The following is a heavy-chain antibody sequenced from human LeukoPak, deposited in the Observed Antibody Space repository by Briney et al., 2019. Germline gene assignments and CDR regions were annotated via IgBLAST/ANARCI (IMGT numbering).Heavy chain of an antibody. V-gene: IGHV3-21*01. D-gene: IGHD1-14*01. CDR1: GFTFSSYS. CDR2: ISSSSSYI. J-gene: IGHJ6*02. CDR3: ARDRHSRIGMDV. Sequence: GGSLRLSCAASGFTFSSYSMNWVRQAPGKGLEWVSSISSSSSYIYYADSVKGRFTISRDNAKNSLYLQMNSLRAEDTAVYYCARDRHSRIGMDVWGQGTTVTVSS.